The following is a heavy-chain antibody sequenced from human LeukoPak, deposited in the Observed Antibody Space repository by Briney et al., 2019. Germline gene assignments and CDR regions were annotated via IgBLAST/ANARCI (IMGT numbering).Heavy chain of an antibody. D-gene: IGHD6-19*01. Sequence: GASVKVSCKASRGTFSNYAISWVRQAPGQGLEWMGWISAYNGNTNYAQKLQGRVAITTDTSTSTAYMELRSLRSDDTAVYYCARDLGAEQWLAPFDYWGQGTLVTVSS. CDR1: RGTFSNYA. CDR3: ARDLGAEQWLAPFDY. CDR2: ISAYNGNT. V-gene: IGHV1-18*01. J-gene: IGHJ4*02.